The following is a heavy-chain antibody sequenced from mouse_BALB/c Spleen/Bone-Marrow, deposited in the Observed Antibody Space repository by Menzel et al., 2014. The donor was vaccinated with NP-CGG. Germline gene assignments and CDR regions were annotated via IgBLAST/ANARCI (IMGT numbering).Heavy chain of an antibody. CDR1: GYAFSSSW. D-gene: IGHD1-1*01. J-gene: IGHJ2*01. CDR2: IYPGDGDT. V-gene: IGHV1-82*01. Sequence: QVQLQQSGPELVKPGASVKISCKASGYAFSSSWMNWVKQRPGQGLEWIGRIYPGDGDTNYNGKFKGKATLTADKSSSTSTMQLSSLTSVDAAVYFCARDLGSSYGGVDYWGQGTTLTVSS. CDR3: ARDLGSSYGGVDY.